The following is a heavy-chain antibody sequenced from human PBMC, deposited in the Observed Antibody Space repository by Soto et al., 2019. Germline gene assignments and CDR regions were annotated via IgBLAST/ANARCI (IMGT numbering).Heavy chain of an antibody. Sequence: GESLKISCAASGFTFSSYAMSWVRQAPGKGLEWVSAISGSGGSTYYADSVKGRFTISRDNSKNTLYLQMNSLRAEDTAVYYCAKDRVLGYCSSTSCYDAFDIWGQGTMVTVSS. J-gene: IGHJ3*02. CDR3: AKDRVLGYCSSTSCYDAFDI. CDR1: GFTFSSYA. D-gene: IGHD2-2*01. CDR2: ISGSGGST. V-gene: IGHV3-23*01.